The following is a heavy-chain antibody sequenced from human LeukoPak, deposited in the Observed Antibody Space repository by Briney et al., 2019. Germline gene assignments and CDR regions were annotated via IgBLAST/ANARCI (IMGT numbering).Heavy chain of an antibody. CDR3: ARGVIAFDI. V-gene: IGHV1-8*02. Sequence: ASVKVSCKASGGTFSSYAISWVRQAPGQGLEWMGWMNPNSGNTGYAQKFQGRVTMTRNTSISTAYMELSSLRSEDTAVYYCARGVIAFDIWGQGTMVTVSS. J-gene: IGHJ3*02. CDR2: MNPNSGNT. CDR1: GGTFSSYA.